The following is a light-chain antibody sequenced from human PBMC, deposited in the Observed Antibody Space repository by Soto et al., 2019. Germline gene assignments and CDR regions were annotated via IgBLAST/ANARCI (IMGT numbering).Light chain of an antibody. V-gene: IGKV1-39*01. J-gene: IGKJ1*01. CDR2: AAS. Sequence: IQMTQSPSSLSASVEDRVIITCRASQSISNHLNWYQQKPGKAPKLLSFAASSLQSGVPSRFSGSRSGPDFTLTISSLQPEDFATYYCQQSYSSPPTFGQGTKVDNK. CDR3: QQSYSSPPT. CDR1: QSISNH.